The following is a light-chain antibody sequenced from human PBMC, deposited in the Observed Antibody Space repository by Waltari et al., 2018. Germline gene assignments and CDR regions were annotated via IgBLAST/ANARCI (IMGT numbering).Light chain of an antibody. Sequence: EIVLTQSPATLSLSPGERVTLSCRASQSVNNYLAWYQQIPGQAPRLLIYDASNRATGIPARFSGSGSGTDFTLTISSLEPEEFAVYYCQQRRSWPITFGQGTRLEIK. J-gene: IGKJ5*01. CDR1: QSVNNY. CDR3: QQRRSWPIT. V-gene: IGKV3-11*01. CDR2: DAS.